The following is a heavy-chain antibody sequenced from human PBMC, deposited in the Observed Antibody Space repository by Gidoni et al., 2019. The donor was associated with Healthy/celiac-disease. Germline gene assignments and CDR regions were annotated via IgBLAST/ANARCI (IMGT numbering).Heavy chain of an antibody. D-gene: IGHD1-26*01. CDR1: EFPFSSYT. Sequence: EVQLVESGGGLVKPGGSLSLSCAASEFPFSSYTMNWVRQAPGKGLVWVSSISISSSYIYYADSVKGRFTISRDNAKNSLYLQMNSLRAEDTAVYYCARDRVGDYWGQGTLVTVSS. CDR2: ISISSSYI. V-gene: IGHV3-21*01. CDR3: ARDRVGDY. J-gene: IGHJ4*02.